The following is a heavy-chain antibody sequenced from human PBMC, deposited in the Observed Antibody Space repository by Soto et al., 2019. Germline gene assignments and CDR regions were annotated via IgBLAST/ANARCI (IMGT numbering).Heavy chain of an antibody. D-gene: IGHD3-16*02. Sequence: QVQLQESGLGLVKPSGTLSLTCAVSGGSISSSNWWSWVRQPPGKGLEWIGEIYHSGSTNYIPSLKSRVTISVDKSKNQFSLKLSSVTAADTAVYYCATYVWGSYRYFDYWGQGTLVTVSS. CDR3: ATYVWGSYRYFDY. V-gene: IGHV4-4*02. CDR1: GGSISSSNW. CDR2: IYHSGST. J-gene: IGHJ4*02.